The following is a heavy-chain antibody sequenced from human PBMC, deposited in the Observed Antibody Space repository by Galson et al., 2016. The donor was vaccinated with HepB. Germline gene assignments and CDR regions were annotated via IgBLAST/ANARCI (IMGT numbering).Heavy chain of an antibody. Sequence: SLRLSCAASGFTFNDYSMHWVRQAPGKGLAWVSSVTATSVYIYYVDSVKGRFTISRDNAKNSLCLQMNSLRAEDTAVYYCARAAHGDYEGWYFDLWGRGTLVTVSS. D-gene: IGHD4-17*01. V-gene: IGHV3-21*06. CDR2: VTATSVYI. J-gene: IGHJ2*01. CDR3: ARAAHGDYEGWYFDL. CDR1: GFTFNDYS.